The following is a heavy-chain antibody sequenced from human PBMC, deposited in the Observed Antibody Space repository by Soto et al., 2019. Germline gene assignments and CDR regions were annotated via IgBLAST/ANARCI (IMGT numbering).Heavy chain of an antibody. CDR1: GGSFSNYY. CDR2: INHRGST. V-gene: IGHV4-34*01. J-gene: IGHJ4*02. Sequence: SETLSLTCAVYGGSFSNYYWTWIRQPPGKGLEWIGEINHRGSTNYNPSLKSRVTISVDTSKNQFSLKLSSVTAADTAVYYCARSTDSSGWRFDYWGQGTQVTVS. D-gene: IGHD6-19*01. CDR3: ARSTDSSGWRFDY.